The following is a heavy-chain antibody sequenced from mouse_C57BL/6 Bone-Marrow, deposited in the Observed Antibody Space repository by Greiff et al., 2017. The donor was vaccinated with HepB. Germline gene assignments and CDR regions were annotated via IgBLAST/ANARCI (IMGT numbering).Heavy chain of an antibody. CDR2: INPSNGGT. CDR3: AREGYYGSSYDWYFDV. CDR1: GYTFTSYW. Sequence: VQLQQPGTELVKPGASVKLSCKASGYTFTSYWMHWVKQRPGQGLEWIGNINPSNGGTNYNEKFKSKATLTVDKSSSTAYMQLSSLTSEDSAVYYCAREGYYGSSYDWYFDVWGTGTTVTVSS. J-gene: IGHJ1*03. D-gene: IGHD1-1*01. V-gene: IGHV1-53*01.